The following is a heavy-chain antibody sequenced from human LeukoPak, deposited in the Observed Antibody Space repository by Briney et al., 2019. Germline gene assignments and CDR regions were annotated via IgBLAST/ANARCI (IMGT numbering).Heavy chain of an antibody. J-gene: IGHJ4*02. CDR3: AGGPPEDTSSGY. V-gene: IGHV1-8*01. CDR2: MRPKKSDT. CDR1: GYSFSTYD. Sequence: ASVKVSCKASGYSFSTYDINWVRQAPGQGREWPGWMRPKKSDTGYARKFQDRVTLTGNISTDTAYMELNSPTPEDTAVYFCAGGPPEDTSSGYWGQGTLVTVSS. D-gene: IGHD3-22*01.